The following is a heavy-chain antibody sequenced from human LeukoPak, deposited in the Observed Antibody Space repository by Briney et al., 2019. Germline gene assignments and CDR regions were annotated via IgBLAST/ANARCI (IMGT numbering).Heavy chain of an antibody. D-gene: IGHD2-8*01. CDR3: ASSVGYCTNGVCYTDYYYYGMDV. V-gene: IGHV1-69*13. CDR1: GGTFSSYA. J-gene: IGHJ6*02. CDR2: IIPIFGTA. Sequence: SVKVSCKASGGTFSSYAISWVRQAPGQGLEWMGGIIPIFGTANYAQKFQGRVTITADESTSTAYMELSSLRSEDTAVYYCASSVGYCTNGVCYTDYYYYGMDVWGQGTTVTVSS.